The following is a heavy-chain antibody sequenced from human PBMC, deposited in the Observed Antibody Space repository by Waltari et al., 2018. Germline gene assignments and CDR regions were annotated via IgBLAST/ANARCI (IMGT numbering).Heavy chain of an antibody. J-gene: IGHJ5*01. V-gene: IGHV3-30*03. D-gene: IGHD6-13*01. CDR3: ARSLAGSSWFSPDS. Sequence: QVQLEESGGGVVQPGRSLRLSCAVSGFTFSNYGMQWVRQAPGKGLEWVATIANDGSHEYYSDSVKGRLAISRDNSENTLYLQMNNLRVDDTAVYYCARSLAGSSWFSPDSWGQGTLVTVSS. CDR1: GFTFSNYG. CDR2: IANDGSHE.